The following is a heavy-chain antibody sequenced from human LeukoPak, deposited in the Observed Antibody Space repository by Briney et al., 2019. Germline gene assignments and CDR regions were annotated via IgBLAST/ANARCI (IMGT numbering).Heavy chain of an antibody. Sequence: SETLSLTCTVSGYSISSGYYWGWIRQPPGKGLEWIGSIYHSGSTYYNPSLKSRVTISVDTSKNQFSLKLSSVTAADTAVYYCARELPAYYDFWSGSFDYWGQGTLVTVSS. D-gene: IGHD3-3*01. J-gene: IGHJ4*02. CDR3: ARELPAYYDFWSGSFDY. CDR1: GYSISSGYY. V-gene: IGHV4-38-2*02. CDR2: IYHSGST.